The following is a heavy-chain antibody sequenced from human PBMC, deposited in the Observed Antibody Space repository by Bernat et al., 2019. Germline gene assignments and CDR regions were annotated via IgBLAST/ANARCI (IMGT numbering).Heavy chain of an antibody. J-gene: IGHJ3*02. Sequence: QVQLVESGGGVVQPGRSLRLSCAASGFTFSSYGMHWVRQAPGKGPEWVAVISYDGSNKYYADSVKGRFTISRDNSKNTLYLKMNSLRAEDTAVYYCAKQYYVSNDAFDIWGQGTMVTVSS. CDR1: GFTFSSYG. CDR3: AKQYYVSNDAFDI. V-gene: IGHV3-30*18. CDR2: ISYDGSNK. D-gene: IGHD3-16*01.